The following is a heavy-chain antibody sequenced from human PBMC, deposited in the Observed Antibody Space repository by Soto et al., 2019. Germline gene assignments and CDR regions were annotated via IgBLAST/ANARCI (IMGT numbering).Heavy chain of an antibody. D-gene: IGHD3-10*01. CDR1: GFTFSSYS. Sequence: EVQLVESGGGLVQPGGSLRLSCAASGFTFSSYSMNWVRQAPGKGLEWVSYISSSSSTIYYADSVKGRFTISRDNAKNSLYLQINSLRAEDTAVYYCARDTSLRAFDIWGQGTMVTVSS. CDR3: ARDTSLRAFDI. V-gene: IGHV3-48*01. CDR2: ISSSSSTI. J-gene: IGHJ3*02.